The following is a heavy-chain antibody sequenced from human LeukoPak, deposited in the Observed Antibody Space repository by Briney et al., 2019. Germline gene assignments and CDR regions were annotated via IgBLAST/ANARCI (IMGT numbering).Heavy chain of an antibody. D-gene: IGHD2-15*01. CDR3: TRDGSPDVLLRIDY. CDR1: GFTFGDYA. CDR2: IRSKAYGGTT. Sequence: GRSLRLSCTASGFTFGDYAMSWFRQDPGEGRERVGFIRSKAYGGTTEYAASVKGRFTISRDDSKSIAYLQMNSLKTEDTAVDYCTRDGSPDVLLRIDYWGQGTLVSVSS. J-gene: IGHJ4*02. V-gene: IGHV3-49*03.